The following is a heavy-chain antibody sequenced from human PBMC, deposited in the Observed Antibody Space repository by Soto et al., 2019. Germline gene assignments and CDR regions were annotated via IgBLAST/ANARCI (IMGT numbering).Heavy chain of an antibody. J-gene: IGHJ4*02. Sequence: LRLSCAASGFTFSSYGMHWVRQAPGKGLEWVAVISYDGNNKYYADSVKGRFTISRDNSKNTLYLQMNSLRAEDTAVYYCAKSVYNWNDGFFDYWGQGTLVTVSS. D-gene: IGHD1-1*01. V-gene: IGHV3-30*18. CDR3: AKSVYNWNDGFFDY. CDR1: GFTFSSYG. CDR2: ISYDGNNK.